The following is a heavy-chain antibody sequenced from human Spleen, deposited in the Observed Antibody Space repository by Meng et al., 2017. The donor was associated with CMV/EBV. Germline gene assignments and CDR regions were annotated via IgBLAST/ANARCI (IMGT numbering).Heavy chain of an antibody. CDR1: GGSFSGYY. CDR3: ARGVDTVMGTCDY. V-gene: IGHV4-34*01. CDR2: INHSGST. D-gene: IGHD5-18*01. Sequence: CAVYGGSFSGYYWSWIRQPPGKGLEWIGEINHSGSTNYNPSLKSRVTISGDTSKNEFSLKMTSVTAADTAIYYCARGVDTVMGTCDYWGQGTLVTVSS. J-gene: IGHJ4*02.